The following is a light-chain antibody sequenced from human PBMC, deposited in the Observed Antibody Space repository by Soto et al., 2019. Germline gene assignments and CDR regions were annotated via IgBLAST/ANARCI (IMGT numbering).Light chain of an antibody. Sequence: DIQMTQSPSTLSASVGDRVTITCRASQSISSWLAWYQQKPGKAPKLLIYDASSLESGVPSRFSGSGSGTEFTLPISSLQPDDFATYHCQQYNSYSYPCGQGTKLEI. CDR2: DAS. CDR1: QSISSW. J-gene: IGKJ2*01. V-gene: IGKV1-5*01. CDR3: QQYNSYSYP.